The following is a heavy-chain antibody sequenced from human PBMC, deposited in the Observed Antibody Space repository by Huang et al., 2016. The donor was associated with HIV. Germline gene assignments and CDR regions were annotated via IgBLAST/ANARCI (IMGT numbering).Heavy chain of an antibody. CDR3: TTDFLLDYDSSAKGLPQNDAFDI. CDR2: IKSKTDGGTT. D-gene: IGHD3-22*01. V-gene: IGHV3-15*01. J-gene: IGHJ3*02. CDR1: GFTFSNAW. Sequence: EVQLVESGGGLVKPGGSLRLSCAASGFTFSNAWMNWVRQAPGKGLGGVGRIKSKTDGGTTEDAAPGKGRFTISRDDSKNTLYLQMNSLKTEDTAVYYCTTDFLLDYDSSAKGLPQNDAFDIWGQGTMVTVSS.